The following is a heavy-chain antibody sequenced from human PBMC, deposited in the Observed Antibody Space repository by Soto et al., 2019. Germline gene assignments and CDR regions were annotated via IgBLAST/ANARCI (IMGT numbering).Heavy chain of an antibody. Sequence: SGPTLVNPTQTLTLTCTFSGFSLSTSGVGVGWIRQPPGKALEWLALIYWNDDKRYSASLKSRLTITKDTSKNQVVLTMTNMDPVDTATYYCAHSFYYDSSGYRRGDYWGQGTLVTVSS. CDR1: GFSLSTSGVG. CDR2: IYWNDDK. V-gene: IGHV2-5*01. J-gene: IGHJ4*02. CDR3: AHSFYYDSSGYRRGDY. D-gene: IGHD3-22*01.